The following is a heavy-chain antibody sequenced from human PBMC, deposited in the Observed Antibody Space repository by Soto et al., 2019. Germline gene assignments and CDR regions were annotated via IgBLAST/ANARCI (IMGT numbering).Heavy chain of an antibody. CDR2: VYYSGST. D-gene: IGHD3-10*01. CDR1: VGSFRSYY. J-gene: IGHJ6*02. CDR3: ARLVLNYYYGMDV. V-gene: IGHV4-34*01. Sequence: ASETLSLTCGVYVGSFRSYYWIWVRQPPGKGLEWIGTVYYSGSTTYNPSLQSRVTISLDTSKNQFSLKLSSVTAADTAVYYCARLVLNYYYGMDVWGQGTTVTVSS.